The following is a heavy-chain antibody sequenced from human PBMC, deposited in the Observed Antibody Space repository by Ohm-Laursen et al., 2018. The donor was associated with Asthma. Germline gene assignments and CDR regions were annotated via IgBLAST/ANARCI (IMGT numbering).Heavy chain of an antibody. D-gene: IGHD3-22*01. CDR3: ARVRFYVSGAYFKTFDP. J-gene: IGHJ5*02. V-gene: IGHV4-59*01. CDR2: VFDSGST. CDR1: GGSLSVFN. Sequence: GTLSLTCSVSGGSLSVFNWSWLRQPPGKGLEWIGYVFDSGSTHYNPSLKSRVAISIDMSKNQFSLRLSSVTAADTAAYYCARVRFYVSGAYFKTFDPWGPGTLVTVSS.